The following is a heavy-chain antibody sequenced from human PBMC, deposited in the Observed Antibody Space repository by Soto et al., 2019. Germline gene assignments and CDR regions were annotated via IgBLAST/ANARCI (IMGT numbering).Heavy chain of an antibody. V-gene: IGHV3-23*01. CDR3: AKGRYAHSNGI. CDR1: GFIFSNNA. CDR2: ISGSGDTT. J-gene: IGHJ3*02. Sequence: EVQLLESGGGLVQPGGSLRLSCAASGFIFSNNAMTWVRQAPGKGLEWVSAISGSGDTTYYAESVKGRLTISRDNSNNAQDLQMNSLRAEDTAVYECAKGRYAHSNGIWGQGTMVTVSS. D-gene: IGHD2-2*01.